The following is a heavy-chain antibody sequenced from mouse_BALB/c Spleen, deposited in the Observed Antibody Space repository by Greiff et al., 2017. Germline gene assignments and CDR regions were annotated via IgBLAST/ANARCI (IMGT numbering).Heavy chain of an antibody. Sequence: EVKLMESGPELVKPGASMKISCKASGYSFTGYTMNWVKQSHGKNLEWIGLINPYNGGTSYNQKFKGKATLTVDKSSSTAYMELLSLTSEDSAVYYCARHGSSLYYYAMDYWGQGTSVTVSS. V-gene: IGHV1-18*01. J-gene: IGHJ4*01. CDR2: INPYNGGT. D-gene: IGHD1-1*01. CDR1: GYSFTGYT. CDR3: ARHGSSLYYYAMDY.